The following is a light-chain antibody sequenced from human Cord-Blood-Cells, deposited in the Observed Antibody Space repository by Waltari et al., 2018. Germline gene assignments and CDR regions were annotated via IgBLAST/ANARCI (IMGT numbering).Light chain of an antibody. Sequence: QSVLTQPPSVSGAPGQRVTISCTGSSSNIGAVYDVHWYQQLPGTAPKLLIYGNGNRPAGVPDRFSGSKSGTSASLAITGLQAEDEADYYCQSYDSSLSGPYVFGTGTKVTVL. J-gene: IGLJ1*01. CDR2: GNG. V-gene: IGLV1-40*01. CDR1: SSNIGAVYD. CDR3: QSYDSSLSGPYV.